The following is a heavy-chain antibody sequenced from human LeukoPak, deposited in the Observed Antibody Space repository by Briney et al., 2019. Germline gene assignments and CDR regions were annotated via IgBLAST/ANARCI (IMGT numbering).Heavy chain of an antibody. CDR2: VFHSGST. Sequence: SETLSLTCSVSGDSISTNEWWSWVRQPPGKGLEWIGEVFHSGSTNYNPSLKSRVTISIDKSKNQFSLEVTSVAAADTAIYYCARDLAVAGTNYFDFWGQGVLVTVSS. J-gene: IGHJ4*02. V-gene: IGHV4-4*02. CDR1: GDSISTNEW. D-gene: IGHD6-19*01. CDR3: ARDLAVAGTNYFDF.